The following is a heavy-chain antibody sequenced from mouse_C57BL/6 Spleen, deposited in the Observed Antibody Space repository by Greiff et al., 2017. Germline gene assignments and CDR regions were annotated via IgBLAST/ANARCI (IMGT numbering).Heavy chain of an antibody. CDR2: INPSSGYT. CDR3: ARRIDDDYFDY. J-gene: IGHJ2*01. D-gene: IGHD2-12*01. Sequence: VQLVESGAELAKPGASVKLSCKASGYTFTSYWMHWVQQRPGQGLEWLGYINPSSGYTKYNQKFKDKATLTADKSSSTAYMQLSSLTYEDSAVYYCARRIDDDYFDYWGQGTTLTVSA. V-gene: IGHV1-7*01. CDR1: GYTFTSYW.